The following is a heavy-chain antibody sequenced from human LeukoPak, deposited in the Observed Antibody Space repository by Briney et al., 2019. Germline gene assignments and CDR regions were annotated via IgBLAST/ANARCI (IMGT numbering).Heavy chain of an antibody. CDR3: AREQSDITVVAQAYFQY. CDR2: INPSGGST. V-gene: IGHV1-46*01. CDR1: GYTFTSYY. Sequence: ASVKASCKASGYTFTSYYMHWVRQAPGQGLEWMGIINPSGGSTSYAQRFQGRVTMTRDTSTSTVYMELSSLTSEDTAVYYCAREQSDITVVAQAYFQYWGQGTLVTVSS. J-gene: IGHJ1*01. D-gene: IGHD6-19*01.